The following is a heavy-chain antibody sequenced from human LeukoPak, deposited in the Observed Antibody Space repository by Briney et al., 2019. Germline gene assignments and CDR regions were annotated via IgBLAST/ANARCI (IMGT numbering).Heavy chain of an antibody. CDR2: ISPDGSDK. V-gene: IGHV3-7*01. Sequence: GGSLRLSCAASGFTFTTFWMTWVRQAPGKGLEWVANISPDGSDKYYVDSVKGRFTISRDNAKASLFLQMNSLRADDTAMYFCTRLGVGGYWGQGTLVTVSS. CDR3: TRLGVGGY. CDR1: GFTFTTFW. D-gene: IGHD3-16*01. J-gene: IGHJ4*02.